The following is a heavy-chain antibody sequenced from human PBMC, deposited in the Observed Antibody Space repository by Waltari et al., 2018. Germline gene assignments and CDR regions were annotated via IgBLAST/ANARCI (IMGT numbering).Heavy chain of an antibody. D-gene: IGHD3-10*01. CDR3: AKDLLPTGVFDY. J-gene: IGHJ4*02. CDR2: ASDSGGSS. Sequence: EVQLLESGGGLVQPGGSLRLSCAASGFSFSNYAMSWVRQVPGKGLEWVSAASDSGGSSYYADSVKGRLTISRDNSKNMLYLQMKYLSAEDTALYYCAKDLLPTGVFDYWGQGALVTVSS. V-gene: IGHV3-23*01. CDR1: GFSFSNYA.